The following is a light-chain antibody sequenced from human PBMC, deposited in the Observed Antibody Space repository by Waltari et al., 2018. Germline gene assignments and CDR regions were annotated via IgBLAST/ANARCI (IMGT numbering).Light chain of an antibody. CDR1: QNIDSW. CDR2: DAS. CDR3: QQYDTYWA. J-gene: IGKJ1*01. Sequence: DIQMTQSPSTLSASVGDRVTITCRASQNIDSWLAWYQQKQGEAPKLLIYDASSLASGVPSRFSGSGSGTEFTLTISGLQPDDFATYYCQQYDTYWAFGQGTKV. V-gene: IGKV1-5*01.